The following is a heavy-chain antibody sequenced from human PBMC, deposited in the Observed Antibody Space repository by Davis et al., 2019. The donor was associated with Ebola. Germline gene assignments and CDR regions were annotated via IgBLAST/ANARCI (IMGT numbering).Heavy chain of an antibody. J-gene: IGHJ4*02. CDR1: GGSVTGYY. CDR3: ARQSRRFDS. CDR2: ITQSEIT. Sequence: PSETLSLTCAVYGGSVTGYYWSWIRQPPGKGLEWIGEITQSEITTYNASLTSRVTISIDTSNNQFSLRLTSVTAADTAVYYCARQSRRFDSWGRGTLVTVSS. V-gene: IGHV4-34*01.